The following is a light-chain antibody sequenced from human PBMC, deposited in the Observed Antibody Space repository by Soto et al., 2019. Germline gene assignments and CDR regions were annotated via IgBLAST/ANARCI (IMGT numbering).Light chain of an antibody. CDR2: GAS. CDR1: QSVSSN. V-gene: IGKV3-15*01. J-gene: IGKJ5*01. Sequence: EIMMTQSPATLSVTPGERATLSCRASQSVSSNLAWYQQKPGQAPRLLIYGASTRATGIPARFSGSGSGTEFTLTISSLQSEDFAVYYCQQFNYWPPITFGQGTRLEI. CDR3: QQFNYWPPIT.